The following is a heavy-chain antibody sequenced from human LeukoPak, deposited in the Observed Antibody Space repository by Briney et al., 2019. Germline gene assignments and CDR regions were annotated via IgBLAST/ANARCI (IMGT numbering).Heavy chain of an antibody. CDR1: GYTFTSYA. CDR3: ARVGVAAAGASWFDP. J-gene: IGHJ5*02. CDR2: INTNTGNP. V-gene: IGHV7-4-1*02. Sequence: ASVEVSCKASGYTFTSYAMNWVRQAPGQGLEWMGWINTNTGNPTYAQGFTGRFVFSLDTSVSTAYLQISSLKAEDTAVYYCARVGVAAAGASWFDPWGQGTLVTVSS. D-gene: IGHD6-13*01.